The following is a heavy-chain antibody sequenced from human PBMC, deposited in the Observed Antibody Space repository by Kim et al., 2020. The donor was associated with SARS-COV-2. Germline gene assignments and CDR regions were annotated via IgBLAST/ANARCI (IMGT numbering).Heavy chain of an antibody. Sequence: GGSLRLSCAASGFTFSSYAMHWVRQAPGKGLEWVAVISYDGSNKYYADSVKGRFTISRDNSMNTLYLQMNSLRTEDTAVYYCARNRSFDAFDIWGQGTTATVSS. CDR2: ISYDGSNK. V-gene: IGHV3-30*04. D-gene: IGHD3-10*01. CDR1: GFTFSSYA. CDR3: ARNRSFDAFDI. J-gene: IGHJ3*02.